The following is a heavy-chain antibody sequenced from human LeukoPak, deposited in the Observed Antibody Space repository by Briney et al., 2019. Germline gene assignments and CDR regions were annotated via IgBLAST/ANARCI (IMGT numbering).Heavy chain of an antibody. J-gene: IGHJ4*02. CDR2: ISNNGGYT. Sequence: GGSLRLSCAASGFTFSSSAMSWVRQAPGKGLEWVSAISNNGGYTYYADSVQGRFTISRDNSKNTPYLQMNSLRAEDTAVYYCARDRVGATDYFDYWGQGTLVTVSS. CDR1: GFTFSSSA. D-gene: IGHD1-26*01. CDR3: ARDRVGATDYFDY. V-gene: IGHV3-23*01.